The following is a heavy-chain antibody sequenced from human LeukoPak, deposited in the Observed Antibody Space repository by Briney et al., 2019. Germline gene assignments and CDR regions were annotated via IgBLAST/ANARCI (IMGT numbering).Heavy chain of an antibody. V-gene: IGHV3-23*01. Sequence: GGSLRLSCAASGFTFSSYAMSWVRQAPGKGLEWVSAISGSGGSTYYADSVKGRFTISRDNSKNMLYLQMNSLRAEDTAVYYCAKSSMYYDILTGYDYWGQGTLVTVSS. J-gene: IGHJ4*02. CDR2: ISGSGGST. CDR1: GFTFSSYA. D-gene: IGHD3-9*01. CDR3: AKSSMYYDILTGYDY.